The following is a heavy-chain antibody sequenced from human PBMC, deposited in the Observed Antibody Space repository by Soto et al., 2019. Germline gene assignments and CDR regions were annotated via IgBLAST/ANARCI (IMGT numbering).Heavy chain of an antibody. CDR1: GDSVSSKRVV. CDR3: ARDHQNAFDI. J-gene: IGHJ3*02. V-gene: IGHV6-1*01. D-gene: IGHD2-2*01. CDR2: TYYRSKWYN. Sequence: SQTLSLTCAISGDSVSSKRVVWNWIRQSPSRGLEWLGRTYYRSKWYNDYAVSVKSRITINPDTSKNQFSLQLNSVTPEDTAVYYCARDHQNAFDIWGQGTMVTVSS.